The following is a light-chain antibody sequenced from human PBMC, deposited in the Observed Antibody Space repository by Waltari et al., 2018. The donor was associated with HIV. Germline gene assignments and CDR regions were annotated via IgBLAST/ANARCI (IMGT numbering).Light chain of an antibody. CDR1: QGISSS. V-gene: IGKV1-NL1*01. CDR3: QQYYTVPHT. CDR2: AAS. Sequence: DIQMTQSPSSLSASVGDRVTITCRASQGISSSLAWYQQKPGKAPKLLLYAASRLQSGVPSRFSVSGSGTDYTLTITSLQPEDFAIYYCQQYYTVPHTFGQGTKLEIK. J-gene: IGKJ2*01.